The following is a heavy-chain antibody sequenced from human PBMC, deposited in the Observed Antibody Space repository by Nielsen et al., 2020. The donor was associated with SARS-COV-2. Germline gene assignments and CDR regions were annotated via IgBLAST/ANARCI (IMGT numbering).Heavy chain of an antibody. D-gene: IGHD3-3*01. Sequence: SETLSLTCTVSGYSISSGYYWGWIRQPPGKGLEWIGSIYHSGSTYYNPSLKSRVTMSVDTSKNQFSLRLSSVTAADTAVYYCASRFFLDYWGQGTLVTVS. J-gene: IGHJ4*02. CDR1: GYSISSGYY. CDR3: ASRFFLDY. CDR2: IYHSGST. V-gene: IGHV4-38-2*02.